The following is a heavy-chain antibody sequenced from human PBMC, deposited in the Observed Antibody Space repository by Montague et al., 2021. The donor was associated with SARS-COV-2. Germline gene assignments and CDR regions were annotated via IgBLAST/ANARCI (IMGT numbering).Heavy chain of an antibody. V-gene: IGHV3-9*01. CDR2: INWNSGNI. CDR3: ASDSCGHSFCPNTYFDH. Sequence: SLRLSCATSGFTFKDYAIHWVRRGPGKGLEWVSGINWNSGNIYYADSVKGRFTISRDNAKNSVHLQMNSLTPGDTAVYYCASDSCGHSFCPNTYFDHWGLGTLVTVSS. D-gene: IGHD5-18*01. J-gene: IGHJ4*01. CDR1: GFTFKDYA.